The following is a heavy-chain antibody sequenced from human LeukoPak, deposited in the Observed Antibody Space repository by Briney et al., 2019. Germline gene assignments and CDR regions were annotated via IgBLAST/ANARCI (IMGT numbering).Heavy chain of an antibody. CDR1: GASINTSNFY. V-gene: IGHV4-39*01. CDR3: ARQGTMTRGGYWLDP. CDR2: VSHTGST. Sequence: SETLSLTCTVSGASINTSNFYWGWIRQPPGKGLESIGSVSHTGSTYSNPSLNSRVTISVDTSKNQFSLRLTSVTAADTAVYYCARQGTMTRGGYWLDPWGQGTLVTVSS. J-gene: IGHJ5*02. D-gene: IGHD3-10*01.